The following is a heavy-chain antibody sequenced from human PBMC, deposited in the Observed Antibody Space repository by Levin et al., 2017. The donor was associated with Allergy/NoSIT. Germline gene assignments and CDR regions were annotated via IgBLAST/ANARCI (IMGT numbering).Heavy chain of an antibody. V-gene: IGHV4-34*01. CDR1: GGSFSGYY. J-gene: IGHJ3*02. Sequence: SETLSLTCAVYGGSFSGYYWSWIRQPPGKGLEWIGEINHSGSTNYNPSLKSRVTISVDTSKNQFSLKLSSVTAADTAVYYCARRPSWSSTSGYTPAPMEAFDSWGQGTMVTVSS. D-gene: IGHD2-2*02. CDR3: ARRPSWSSTSGYTPAPMEAFDS. CDR2: INHSGST.